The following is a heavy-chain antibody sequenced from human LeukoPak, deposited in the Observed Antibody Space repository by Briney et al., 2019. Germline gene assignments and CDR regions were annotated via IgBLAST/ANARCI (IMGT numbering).Heavy chain of an antibody. D-gene: IGHD5-12*01. Sequence: SETLSLTCAVSGGSFSGYYWSWIRQPPGKGLEWIGEINHSGSTNYNPSPKSRVTISVDTSKSQFSLKLSTVTAADTAVYYCARGQRWRRSLNMDVWGKGTTVTVSS. V-gene: IGHV4-34*01. CDR3: ARGQRWRRSLNMDV. CDR2: INHSGST. J-gene: IGHJ6*03. CDR1: GGSFSGYY.